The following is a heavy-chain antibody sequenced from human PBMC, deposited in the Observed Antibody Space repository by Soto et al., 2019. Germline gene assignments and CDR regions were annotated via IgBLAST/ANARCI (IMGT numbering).Heavy chain of an antibody. D-gene: IGHD5-18*01. CDR3: ARQYEDTGAGFDD. J-gene: IGHJ4*02. CDR2: INSSGGT. V-gene: IGHV4-59*08. Sequence: QVQLQESGPGLVKPSETLSFACTVSGDSISSYYWGWIRQPPGQGLEWIGYINSSGGTTYNPSITRRGAISDDAAKTQFSQKVSSMTASDTAVDYCARQYEDTGAGFDDWGQGTLVTVSS. CDR1: GDSISSYY.